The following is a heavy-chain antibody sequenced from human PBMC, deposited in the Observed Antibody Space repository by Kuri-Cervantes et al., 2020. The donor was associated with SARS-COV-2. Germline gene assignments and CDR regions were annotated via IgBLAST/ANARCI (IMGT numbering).Heavy chain of an antibody. CDR2: INHSGNT. Sequence: ESLKISCAVYGGSFSDYYWSWVRQPPGKGLEWIGEINHSGNTNYDPSLKSRVTISIDTSKNQFSLKLSSVTAADTAVYYCARGRIDFWSGYYPYYYYYYMDVWGKGTTVTVSS. D-gene: IGHD3-3*01. CDR3: ARGRIDFWSGYYPYYYYYYMDV. V-gene: IGHV4-34*01. J-gene: IGHJ6*03. CDR1: GGSFSDYY.